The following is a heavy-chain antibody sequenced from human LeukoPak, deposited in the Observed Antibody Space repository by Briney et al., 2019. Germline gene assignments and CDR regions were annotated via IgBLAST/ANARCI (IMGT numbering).Heavy chain of an antibody. Sequence: SVKVSCKASGGTFSSYAISWVRQAPGQGLEWMGGIIPIFGTASYAQKFQGRVTITTDESTSTAYMELSSLRSEDTAVYYCARSPWEYSSSSGYHYYYYMDVWGKGTTVTVSS. CDR2: IIPIFGTA. V-gene: IGHV1-69*05. CDR1: GGTFSSYA. J-gene: IGHJ6*03. D-gene: IGHD6-6*01. CDR3: ARSPWEYSSSSGYHYYYYMDV.